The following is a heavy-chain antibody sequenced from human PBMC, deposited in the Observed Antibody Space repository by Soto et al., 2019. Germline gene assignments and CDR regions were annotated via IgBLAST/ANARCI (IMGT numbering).Heavy chain of an antibody. CDR1: GFTFSSYG. J-gene: IGHJ6*02. D-gene: IGHD2-8*02. CDR2: IWYDGSNK. V-gene: IGHV3-33*01. Sequence: GGSLRLSCAASGFTFSSYGMHWVRQAPGKGLEWVAVIWYDGSNKYYADSVKGRFTISRDNSKNTLYLQMNSLRAEDTAVYYCAGGGVNYYYYGMDVWGQGTTVTVSS. CDR3: AGGGVNYYYYGMDV.